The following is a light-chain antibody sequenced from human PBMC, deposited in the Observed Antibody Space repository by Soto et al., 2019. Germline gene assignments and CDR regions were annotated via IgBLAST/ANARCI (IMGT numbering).Light chain of an antibody. CDR2: AAS. CDR3: QQYDTSPRT. V-gene: IGKV3-20*01. J-gene: IGKJ1*01. CDR1: QNLSSGY. Sequence: EIVLTQSPGTLSLSPGERATLSCRASQNLSSGYLAWYQQKPGQAPRILIYAASSRATGIPDRFSGSGSGTDFSLTISRLEPEDFAVYYCQQYDTSPRTFGQGTKVGI.